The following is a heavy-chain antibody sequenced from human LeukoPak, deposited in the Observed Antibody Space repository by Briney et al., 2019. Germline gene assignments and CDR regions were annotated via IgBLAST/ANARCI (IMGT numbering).Heavy chain of an antibody. D-gene: IGHD5-24*01. CDR2: ISSSGSTI. CDR3: ASIGDGYPISRSGGY. CDR1: GFTFSDYY. V-gene: IGHV3-11*01. Sequence: PGGSLRLSCAASGFTFSDYYMSWIRQAPGKGLEWVSYISSSGSTIYYADSVKGRFTISRDNAKNSLYLQMNSLRAEDTAAYYCASIGDGYPISRSGGYWGQGTLVTVSS. J-gene: IGHJ4*02.